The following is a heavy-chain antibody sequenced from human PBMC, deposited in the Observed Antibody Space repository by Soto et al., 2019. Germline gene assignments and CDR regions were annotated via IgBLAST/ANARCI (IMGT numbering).Heavy chain of an antibody. CDR2: LNAGNGHT. CDR3: ARDLQVDY. Sequence: QVQLVQSGAEVKKPGASVKVSCKASGYTFTSYAMHWVRPAPGQRLERMGWLNAGNGHTKYSQKFQGRVAITRDTSGSTAYMELSSVSSEETAVYYCARDLQVDYWGQGTLVTVSS. J-gene: IGHJ4*02. V-gene: IGHV1-3*01. CDR1: GYTFTSYA.